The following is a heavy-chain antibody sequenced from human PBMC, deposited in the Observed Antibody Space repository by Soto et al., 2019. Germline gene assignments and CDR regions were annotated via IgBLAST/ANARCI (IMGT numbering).Heavy chain of an antibody. CDR1: GDSVSSNSAA. CDR3: ARGAACLSTSCYTYGLNWFDP. J-gene: IGHJ5*02. CDR2: TYYRSKWYN. D-gene: IGHD2-2*02. V-gene: IGHV6-1*01. Sequence: SQTLSLTCAISGDSVSSNSAAWNWIRQSPSRGLEWLGRTYYRSKWYNDYAVSVKSRITINPDTSKNQFSLQLNSVTPEDTAVYYCARGAACLSTSCYTYGLNWFDPWGQGTLVTFSS.